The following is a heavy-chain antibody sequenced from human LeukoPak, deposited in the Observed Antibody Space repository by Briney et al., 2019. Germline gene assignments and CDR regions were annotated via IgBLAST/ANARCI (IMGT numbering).Heavy chain of an antibody. Sequence: GESLKISCKSSGDIFTSYWIGWVRQMPGKGLEWMGIIYPGDSNIKYSPSFQGQVTISADKSISTAYLQWSSLKASDTAMYYCARHRVGATGGMDVWGQGTTVTVSS. CDR3: ARHRVGATGGMDV. CDR1: GDIFTSYW. J-gene: IGHJ6*02. D-gene: IGHD1-26*01. CDR2: IYPGDSNI. V-gene: IGHV5-51*01.